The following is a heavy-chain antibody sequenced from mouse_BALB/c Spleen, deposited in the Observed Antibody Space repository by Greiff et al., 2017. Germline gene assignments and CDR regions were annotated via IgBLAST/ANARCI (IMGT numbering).Heavy chain of an antibody. V-gene: IGHV5-6*01. CDR2: ISSGGSYT. J-gene: IGHJ4*01. Sequence: EVKLVESGGDLVKPGGSLKLSCAASGFTFSSYGMSWVRQTPDKRLEWVATISSGGSYTYYPDSVKGRFTISRDNAKNTLYLQMSSLKSEDTAMYYCARHEGYGNYVGAMDYWGQGTSVTVSS. CDR1: GFTFSSYG. D-gene: IGHD2-10*02. CDR3: ARHEGYGNYVGAMDY.